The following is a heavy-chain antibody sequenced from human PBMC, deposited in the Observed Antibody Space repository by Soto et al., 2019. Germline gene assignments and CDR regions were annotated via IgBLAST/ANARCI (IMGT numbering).Heavy chain of an antibody. V-gene: IGHV4-38-2*01. CDR1: GYSISSGYY. CDR2: IYHSGST. Sequence: PSETLSLTCAVSGYSISSGYYWGWIRQHPGKGLEWIASIYHSGSTYYNPSLKSRVTISVDTSKNQFSLKLSSVTAADTAVYYCARGAATVTPGWFDPWGQGTLVTVFS. D-gene: IGHD4-17*01. CDR3: ARGAATVTPGWFDP. J-gene: IGHJ5*02.